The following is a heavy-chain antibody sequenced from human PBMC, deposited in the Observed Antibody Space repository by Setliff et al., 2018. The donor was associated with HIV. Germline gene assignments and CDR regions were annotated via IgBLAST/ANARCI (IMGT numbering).Heavy chain of an antibody. CDR3: AREVSWFFDL. V-gene: IGHV3-7*01. CDR1: GFTFSTYW. J-gene: IGHJ2*01. Sequence: PGGPLRLSCAASGFTFSTYWMSWVRQAPGKGLEWVANIKLDGSEKYYVDSVKGRFTISRDNAKNSLSLQMNSLRAEDTAVYYCAREVSWFFDLWGHGTLVTVSS. CDR2: IKLDGSEK.